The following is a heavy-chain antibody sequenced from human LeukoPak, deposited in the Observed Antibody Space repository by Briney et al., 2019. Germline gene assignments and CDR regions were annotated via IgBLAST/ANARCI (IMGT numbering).Heavy chain of an antibody. V-gene: IGHV1-46*01. CDR3: ARDLGETGLRYFDWYDY. Sequence: GASVKVSCKASGYTFTSYYMHWVRQAPGQGLEWMGIINPSGGSTSYAQKFQGRVTMTTDTSTSTAYMELRSLRSDDTAVYYCARDLGETGLRYFDWYDYWGQGTLVTVSS. CDR1: GYTFTSYY. J-gene: IGHJ4*02. CDR2: INPSGGST. D-gene: IGHD3-9*01.